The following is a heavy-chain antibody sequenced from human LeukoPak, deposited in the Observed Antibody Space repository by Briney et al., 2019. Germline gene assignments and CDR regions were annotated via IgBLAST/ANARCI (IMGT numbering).Heavy chain of an antibody. J-gene: IGHJ4*02. D-gene: IGHD3-3*01. V-gene: IGHV4-4*02. CDR3: ARHDDFLSPYDY. Sequence: SETLSLTCAVSGGSINSDYWWTWVRQSPGKGLEWIGEISHTGSVNYNLTLESRVTISTDKSKNQFSLMLRSVAAADTAVYYCARHDDFLSPYDYWGQGVLVTVSS. CDR1: GGSINSDYW. CDR2: ISHTGSV.